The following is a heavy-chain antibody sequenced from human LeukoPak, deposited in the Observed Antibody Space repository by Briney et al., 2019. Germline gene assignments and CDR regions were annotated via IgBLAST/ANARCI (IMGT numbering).Heavy chain of an antibody. J-gene: IGHJ2*01. CDR2: ISSSSSTI. V-gene: IGHV3-48*01. Sequence: GSLRLSCAASGFTFSSYSMNWVRQAPGRGLEWVSYISSSSSTIYYADSVKGRFTISRDNAKNSLYLQMNSLRAEDTAVYYCARRVLWYFDLWGRGTLVTVSS. CDR3: ARRVLWYFDL. CDR1: GFTFSSYS. D-gene: IGHD3-10*01.